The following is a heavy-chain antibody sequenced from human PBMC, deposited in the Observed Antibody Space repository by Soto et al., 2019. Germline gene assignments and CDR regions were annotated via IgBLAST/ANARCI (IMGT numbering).Heavy chain of an antibody. CDR1: GFTSTNYV. V-gene: IGHV3-23*01. CDR2: ISGSGTTT. Sequence: GGSLRLSCAASGFTSTNYVMNWVRQAPGKGLEWVSSISGSGTTTFYADSVKGRFIISRDNSKNTLYLQMNSLRAEDTALYYCSKDRVGGVPDAFDIWGQGTMVTVSS. D-gene: IGHD2-8*01. CDR3: SKDRVGGVPDAFDI. J-gene: IGHJ3*02.